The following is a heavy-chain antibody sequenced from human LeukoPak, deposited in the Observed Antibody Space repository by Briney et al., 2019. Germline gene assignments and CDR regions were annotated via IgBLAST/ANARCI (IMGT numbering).Heavy chain of an antibody. V-gene: IGHV3-23*01. Sequence: GGSLRLSCAASGFTFGNYAMSWVRQAPGKGLEWVSIISSSGGSTYYADSVEGRFTISRDNSKDTLYLQMSSLGAEDTAMYYCAKVLDFWNGYWRYYMDVWGKGTTVTVSS. CDR2: ISSSGGST. D-gene: IGHD3-3*01. J-gene: IGHJ6*03. CDR3: AKVLDFWNGYWRYYMDV. CDR1: GFTFGNYA.